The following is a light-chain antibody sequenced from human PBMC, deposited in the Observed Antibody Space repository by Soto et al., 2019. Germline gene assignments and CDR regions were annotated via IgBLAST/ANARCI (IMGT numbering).Light chain of an antibody. V-gene: IGLV2-14*01. CDR1: SSDVGGYNY. J-gene: IGLJ2*01. Sequence: QSALTQPASVSGSPGQSITLSFTGTSSDVGGYNYVSWYQQHPGKAPKLMIYDVSNRPSGVSNRFSGSKSGNTASLTLSGLQAEDEADYYCSSYTSSSIVFGGGTKLTVL. CDR3: SSYTSSSIV. CDR2: DVS.